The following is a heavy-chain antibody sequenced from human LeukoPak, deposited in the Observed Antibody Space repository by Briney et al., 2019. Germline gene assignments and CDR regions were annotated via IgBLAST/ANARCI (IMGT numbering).Heavy chain of an antibody. CDR2: IYHSGST. D-gene: IGHD3-16*02. V-gene: IGHV4-38-2*02. CDR3: ASQMITFGGVIVKEGAFDI. J-gene: IGHJ3*02. CDR1: GYSISSGYY. Sequence: SETLSLTCTVSGYSISSGYYWGWIRQPPGKGLEWIGSIYHSGSTYYNPSLKSRVTISVDTSKNQFSLKLSSVTAADTAMYYCASQMITFGGVIVKEGAFDIWGQGTMVTVSS.